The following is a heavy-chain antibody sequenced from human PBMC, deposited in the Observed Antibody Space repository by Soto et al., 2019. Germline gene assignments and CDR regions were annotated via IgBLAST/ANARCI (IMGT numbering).Heavy chain of an antibody. Sequence: GGSLRLSCAASGFTFSSYGMHWVRQAPGKGLEWVAVIWYDGSNKYYADSVKGRFTISRDNSKNTLYLQMSSLRAEDTAVYYCARERPFYSGSYFDYWGQGTLVTVYS. J-gene: IGHJ4*02. V-gene: IGHV3-33*01. D-gene: IGHD1-26*01. CDR2: IWYDGSNK. CDR3: ARERPFYSGSYFDY. CDR1: GFTFSSYG.